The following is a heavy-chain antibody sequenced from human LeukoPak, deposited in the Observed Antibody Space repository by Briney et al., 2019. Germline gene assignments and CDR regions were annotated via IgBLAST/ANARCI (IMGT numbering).Heavy chain of an antibody. V-gene: IGHV3-23*01. Sequence: GGSLRLSCAASGFTFSTYAMSWVRQAPGKGLEWVSTISGSGGSTYYADSVKGRFTISRDNSKNTLYLQMNSLRAEGTAVYYCAKAGSWGVVTAILLDYWGQGTLVTVSS. J-gene: IGHJ4*02. CDR3: AKAGSWGVVTAILLDY. CDR2: ISGSGGST. D-gene: IGHD2-21*02. CDR1: GFTFSTYA.